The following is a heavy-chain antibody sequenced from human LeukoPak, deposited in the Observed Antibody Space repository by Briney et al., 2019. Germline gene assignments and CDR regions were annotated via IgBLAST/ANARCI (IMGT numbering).Heavy chain of an antibody. V-gene: IGHV1-8*01. CDR1: GYTFTIYD. CDR2: MNPNSGNT. D-gene: IGHD4-4*01. J-gene: IGHJ6*02. CDR3: AREFNSNYYYGMDV. Sequence: ASVNVSCKASGYTFTIYDINWVRRAPGQGLEWMGWMNPNSGNTGYAQKFQGRVTMTRNTSISTAYMELSSLRSEDTAVYYCAREFNSNYYYGMDVWGQGTTVTVSS.